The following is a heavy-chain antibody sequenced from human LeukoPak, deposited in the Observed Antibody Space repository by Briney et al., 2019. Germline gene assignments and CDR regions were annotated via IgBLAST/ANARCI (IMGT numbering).Heavy chain of an antibody. J-gene: IGHJ4*02. D-gene: IGHD1-1*01. CDR2: IRYDGNNI. Sequence: GGSLRLSCAASGFTFSSYGMHWARQAPGKGLEWVTFIRYDGNNIYYADSVKGRFTISRDNSKNTLYLQMSSLRAEDTAVYYCAKPTGTYFDYWGQGALVTVSS. CDR3: AKPTGTYFDY. V-gene: IGHV3-30*02. CDR1: GFTFSSYG.